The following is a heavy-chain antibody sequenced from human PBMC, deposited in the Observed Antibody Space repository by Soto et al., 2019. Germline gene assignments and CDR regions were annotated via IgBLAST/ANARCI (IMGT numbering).Heavy chain of an antibody. CDR2: ISGSGGST. Sequence: PGGSLRLSCAASGFTFSSYAMSWVRQAPGKGLEWVSAISGSGGSTYYADSVKGRFTISRDNSKNTLYLQMNSLRAEDTAVYYFAKGGGRPPRRYFMDFRGQGTTVIVSS. D-gene: IGHD1-1*01. V-gene: IGHV3-23*01. CDR1: GFTFSSYA. CDR3: AKGGGRPPRRYFMDF. J-gene: IGHJ6*02.